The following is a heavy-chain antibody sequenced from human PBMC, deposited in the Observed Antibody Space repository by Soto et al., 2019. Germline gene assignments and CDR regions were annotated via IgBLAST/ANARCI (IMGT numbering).Heavy chain of an antibody. J-gene: IGHJ3*02. Sequence: GGSLTLACAACGFVVSHNYMSWVRQAPGKGLEWVLVMYDGGSTFYADSVKGRFSISRDNSKNTLYLQMNSLRAEDTAIYFCAQEVDAFDIWGQGTMVTVS. CDR3: AQEVDAFDI. V-gene: IGHV3-66*01. CDR1: GFVVSHNY. CDR2: MYDGGST.